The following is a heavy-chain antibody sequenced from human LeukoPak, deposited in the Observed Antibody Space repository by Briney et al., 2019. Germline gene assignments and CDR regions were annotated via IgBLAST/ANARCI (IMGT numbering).Heavy chain of an antibody. CDR2: ISWNSGNV. D-gene: IGHD6-6*01. CDR3: AKSGTYSSSSGYIDS. CDR1: GVTFKNYA. Sequence: GRSLRLSCAASGVTFKNYAMHWVRQAPGKGLEWVSSISWNSGNVDYSDSVNGRFTLSRDNAKNSLFLQMNSLRDEDTAFYYCAKSGTYSSSSGYIDSWGHGTPVTVSS. J-gene: IGHJ4*01. V-gene: IGHV3-9*01.